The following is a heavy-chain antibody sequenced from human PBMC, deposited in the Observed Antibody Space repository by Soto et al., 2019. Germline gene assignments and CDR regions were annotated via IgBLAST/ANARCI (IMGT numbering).Heavy chain of an antibody. V-gene: IGHV1-69*13. CDR3: AREFCSGGSCYPLSSGVDV. CDR2: ITPLFATT. Sequence: SVKVSCKASGGTFRSYAITWVRQAPGQGLEWMGGITPLFATTNYARKFQGRVTITADESTSTAYMELSGLRSEDTAVYYCAREFCSGGSCYPLSSGVDVWGQGTTVTVS. J-gene: IGHJ6*02. D-gene: IGHD2-15*01. CDR1: GGTFRSYA.